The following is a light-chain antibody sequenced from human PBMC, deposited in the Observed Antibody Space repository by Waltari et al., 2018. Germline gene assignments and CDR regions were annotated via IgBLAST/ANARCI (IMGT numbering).Light chain of an antibody. CDR1: SSDVGGYNY. V-gene: IGLV2-14*01. J-gene: IGLJ3*02. CDR2: DVS. Sequence: QSALTQPASVSGSPGQSITISCTGTSSDVGGYNYVSWYQQHPGKAPKLTIYDVSNRPSGVSNRFSGSKSGNTASLTISGLQAEDEADYYCSSYTSSSTSWVFGGGTKLTVL. CDR3: SSYTSSSTSWV.